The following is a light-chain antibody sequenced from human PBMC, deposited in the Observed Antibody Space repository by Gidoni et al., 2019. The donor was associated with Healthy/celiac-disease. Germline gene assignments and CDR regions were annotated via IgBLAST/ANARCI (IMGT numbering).Light chain of an antibody. Sequence: QSALTQPASVSGSPGQSITISFTGTSSDVGGYNYVSWYQQHTGKATKLMIYDVSNRPSGVSNRFSGPKSGNTASLTISGLQAEDEADYYCSSYTSSSTLLVVFGGGTKLTVL. CDR3: SSYTSSSTLLVV. J-gene: IGLJ2*01. CDR1: SSDVGGYNY. V-gene: IGLV2-14*01. CDR2: DVS.